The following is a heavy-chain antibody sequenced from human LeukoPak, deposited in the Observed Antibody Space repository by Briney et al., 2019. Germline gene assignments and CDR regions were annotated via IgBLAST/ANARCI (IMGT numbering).Heavy chain of an antibody. CDR3: ARGEEYGSSSDDY. D-gene: IGHD6-6*01. J-gene: IGHJ4*02. CDR2: IYTSGST. V-gene: IGHV4-61*02. Sequence: SQTLSLTCTVSGGSISSGSYYWSWIRQPAGKGLEWIGRIYTSGSTNCNPSLKSRVTISVDTSKNQFSLKLSSVTAADTAVYYCARGEEYGSSSDDYWGQGTLVTVSS. CDR1: GGSISSGSYY.